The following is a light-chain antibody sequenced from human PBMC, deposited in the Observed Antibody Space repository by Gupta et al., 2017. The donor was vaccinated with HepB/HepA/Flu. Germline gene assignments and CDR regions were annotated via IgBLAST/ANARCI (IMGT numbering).Light chain of an antibody. Sequence: QSVLPPPPSASGTPGQRVIISCSGSHSNIGTNFMYWFQQFPGTAPKPLIFRSNQRPSGVPDRFSGSKSGTSASLAISGLRSEDEADYYCVAWDDTLGGWVFGGGTKLTVL. CDR2: RSN. V-gene: IGLV1-47*01. CDR3: VAWDDTLGGWV. CDR1: HSNIGTNF. J-gene: IGLJ3*02.